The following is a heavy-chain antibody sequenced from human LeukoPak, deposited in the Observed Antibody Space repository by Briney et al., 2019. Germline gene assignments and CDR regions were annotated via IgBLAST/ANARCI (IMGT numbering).Heavy chain of an antibody. CDR1: GGTFSSYA. CDR2: IIPIFGTA. J-gene: IGHJ3*02. V-gene: IGHV1-69*05. D-gene: IGHD3-22*01. Sequence: SVKVSCKASGGTFSSYAISWVRQAPGQGLKWMGGIIPIFGTANYAQKFQGRVTITTDESTSTAYMELSSLRSEDTAVYYCARDGEGRYYDSSGLYAFDIWGQGTMVTVSS. CDR3: ARDGEGRYYDSSGLYAFDI.